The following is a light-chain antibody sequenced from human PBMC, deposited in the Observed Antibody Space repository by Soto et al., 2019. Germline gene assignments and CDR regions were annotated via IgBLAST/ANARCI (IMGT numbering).Light chain of an antibody. CDR2: DAS. CDR1: QTIRNY. Sequence: DIQMTQSPSPLSASVGDRVTITCRASQTIRNYLNWYQQKPGKAPKLLIYDASNLETGVPSRFSGSGSGTDFTFTISSLQPEDIATYYCQQYDNLPMYTFGQGTKLEIK. V-gene: IGKV1-33*01. CDR3: QQYDNLPMYT. J-gene: IGKJ2*01.